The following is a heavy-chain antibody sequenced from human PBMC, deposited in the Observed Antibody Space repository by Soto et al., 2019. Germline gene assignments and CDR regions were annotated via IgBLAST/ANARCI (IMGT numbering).Heavy chain of an antibody. CDR2: ISIRGGDE. Sequence: QVQLVESGGGVVQPGKSLRLSCAASGFTFSSYAMHWAHQAPGKGLEWVTVISIRGGDEYYAESVRGRFTISRDDSKNTLYLQMDSLRVEDTAVYYCARGTIVARQHLDYWGQGTRVTVSS. J-gene: IGHJ4*02. D-gene: IGHD6-6*01. V-gene: IGHV3-30*03. CDR1: GFTFSSYA. CDR3: ARGTIVARQHLDY.